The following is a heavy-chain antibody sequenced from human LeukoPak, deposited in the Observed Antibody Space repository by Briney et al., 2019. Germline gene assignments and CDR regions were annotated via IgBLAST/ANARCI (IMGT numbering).Heavy chain of an antibody. D-gene: IGHD6-6*01. CDR3: AKDEEYGRAIY. J-gene: IGHJ4*02. Sequence: GGSLRLSCAASGFTFSSYAMSWVRQAPGKGLEWVSAISGSGGGTYYADSVKGRFTISRDNSKNTLYLQMNSLRAEDTAVYYCAKDEEYGRAIYWGQGTLVTVSS. V-gene: IGHV3-23*01. CDR1: GFTFSSYA. CDR2: ISGSGGGT.